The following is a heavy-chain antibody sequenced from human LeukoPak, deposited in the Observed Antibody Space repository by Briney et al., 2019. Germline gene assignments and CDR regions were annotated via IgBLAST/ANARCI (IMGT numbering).Heavy chain of an antibody. CDR2: ISQSGNS. V-gene: IGHV4-30-2*01. D-gene: IGHD4-11*01. CDR1: GDSITSSSCD. Sequence: SETLSLTCAVSGDSITSSSCDWSWIRQPPGKGLEWIEYISQSGNSYFTPSLNSRATISVDKSKNSFSLNLNFVTAADTAVYYCARDQVDYTIPDHFDSWGMGILVIVSS. J-gene: IGHJ5*01. CDR3: ARDQVDYTIPDHFDS.